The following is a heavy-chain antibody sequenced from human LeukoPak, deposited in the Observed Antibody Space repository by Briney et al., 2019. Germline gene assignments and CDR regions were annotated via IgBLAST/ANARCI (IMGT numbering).Heavy chain of an antibody. J-gene: IGHJ5*02. Sequence: PSETLSLTCTVSNYSIRSGYYWGWIRQPPGKGLEWIGSGHHDGTTFYNPSLKSRVTISIDTSKNQFSLKLSSVTAADTAVYYCVRLLGYSSGWYRAGDWFDPWGQGTVVTVSS. CDR2: GHHDGTT. V-gene: IGHV4-38-2*02. CDR1: NYSIRSGYY. CDR3: VRLLGYSSGWYRAGDWFDP. D-gene: IGHD6-19*01.